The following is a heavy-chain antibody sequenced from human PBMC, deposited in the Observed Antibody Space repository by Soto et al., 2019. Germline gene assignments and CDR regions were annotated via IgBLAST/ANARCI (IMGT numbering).Heavy chain of an antibody. CDR3: ASSISVTTGYYYYGMDV. V-gene: IGHV4-34*01. J-gene: IGHJ6*02. CDR2: INHSGST. Sequence: SETLSLTCAVYGGSFSGYHWTGFRQPPGKGLEWIGEINHSGSTNYNPSLKSRVTISVDTSKNQFSLKLSSVTAADTAVYYCASSISVTTGYYYYGMDVWGQGTTVTVSS. D-gene: IGHD4-17*01. CDR1: GGSFSGYH.